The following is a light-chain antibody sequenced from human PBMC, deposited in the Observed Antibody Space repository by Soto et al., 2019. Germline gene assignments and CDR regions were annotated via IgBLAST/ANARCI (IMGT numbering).Light chain of an antibody. Sequence: PGEIATLSFRASQSVGSYLAWYQQKPGQAPRLLIYDASNRATGIPARFSGSGSGTDVTLNISGLGPEDKAGNYGQHRRDAGRFGQGTKVDIK. V-gene: IGKV3-11*01. CDR2: DAS. J-gene: IGKJ1*01. CDR3: QHRRDAGR. CDR1: QSVGSY.